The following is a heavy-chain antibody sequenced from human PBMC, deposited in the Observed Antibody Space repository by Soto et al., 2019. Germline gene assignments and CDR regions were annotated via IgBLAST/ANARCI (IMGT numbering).Heavy chain of an antibody. D-gene: IGHD5-12*01. CDR2: IYYSGST. CDR1: GGSISSSSYY. V-gene: IGHV4-39*01. CDR3: ARSHPLWRLRATYFDY. J-gene: IGHJ4*02. Sequence: SETLSLTCTVSGGSISSSSYYWGCIRQPPGKGLEWIGSIYYSGSTYYNPSLKSRVTISVDTSKNQFSLKLSSVTAADTAVYYCARSHPLWRLRATYFDYWGQGTLVTVSS.